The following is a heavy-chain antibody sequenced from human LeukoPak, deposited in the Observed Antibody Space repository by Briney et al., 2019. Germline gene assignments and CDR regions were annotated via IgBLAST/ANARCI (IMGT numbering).Heavy chain of an antibody. D-gene: IGHD2-2*01. V-gene: IGHV1-18*01. CDR3: ARVRVVVVPAAYYFDY. CDR2: ISAYNGNT. CDR1: GYTFTSYG. J-gene: IGHJ4*02. Sequence: GASVKVSCKASGYTFTSYGISWVRQAPGQGLEWMGWISAYNGNTNYAQKLQGRVTMTTDTSTSTDYMELRSLRSDDTAVYYCARVRVVVVPAAYYFDYWGQGTLVTVSS.